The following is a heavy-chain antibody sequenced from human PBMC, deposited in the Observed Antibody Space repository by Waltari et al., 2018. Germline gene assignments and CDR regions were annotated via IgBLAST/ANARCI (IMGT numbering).Heavy chain of an antibody. CDR1: GFTFSDYW. D-gene: IGHD5-18*01. CDR2: INGDGYDI. V-gene: IGHV3-74*01. Sequence: EVQLLEAGGDLVQPGGSLRLSCAASGFTFSDYWMHWVRQAPGKGLVWVARINGDGYDITYSDSVQGRFTISRDNTKNTVYLQLNSLRADDTAVYYCARKGGRGYTYGPFYFDSWGRGTLVTVSS. CDR3: ARKGGRGYTYGPFYFDS. J-gene: IGHJ4*02.